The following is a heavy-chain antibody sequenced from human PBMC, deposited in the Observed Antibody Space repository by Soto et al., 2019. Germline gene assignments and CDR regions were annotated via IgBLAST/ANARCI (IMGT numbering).Heavy chain of an antibody. V-gene: IGHV3-48*02. CDR3: ARDSPPIAVAGTRGAFDI. CDR2: ISSSSSTI. Sequence: GSLRLSCAASGFTFSSYSMNWVRQAPGKGLEWVSYISSSSSTIYYADSVKGRFTISRDNAKNSLYLQMNSLRDEDTAVYYCARDSPPIAVAGTRGAFDIWGQGTMVTVSS. CDR1: GFTFSSYS. D-gene: IGHD6-19*01. J-gene: IGHJ3*02.